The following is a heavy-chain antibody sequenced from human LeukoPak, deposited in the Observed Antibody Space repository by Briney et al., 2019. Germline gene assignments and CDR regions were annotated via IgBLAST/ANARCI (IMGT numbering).Heavy chain of an antibody. D-gene: IGHD5-12*01. J-gene: IGHJ6*02. Sequence: SETLSLTCTVSGGSISSYYWSWIRQPPGKGLEWIGYIYYSGSTNYNPSPKSRVTISVDTSKNQFSLKLSSVTAADTAVYYCARDHIAGYDWEFYYYYGMDVWGQGTTVTVSS. CDR2: IYYSGST. V-gene: IGHV4-59*01. CDR3: ARDHIAGYDWEFYYYYGMDV. CDR1: GGSISSYY.